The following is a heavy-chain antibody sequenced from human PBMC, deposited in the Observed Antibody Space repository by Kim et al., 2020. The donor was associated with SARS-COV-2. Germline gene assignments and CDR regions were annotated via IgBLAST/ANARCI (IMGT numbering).Heavy chain of an antibody. CDR1: GFTFTSYW. Sequence: GESLKISCEGSGFTFTSYWIGWVRQMPGKGLEWMGIIHPGDSDTTYSPSFQGQVTISADKSTSTAYLQWSSLKASDTATYFCARFSVGISIYYHFGMDVWRLGTTVTVSS. J-gene: IGHJ6*02. CDR3: ARFSVGISIYYHFGMDV. D-gene: IGHD1-26*01. CDR2: IHPGDSDT. V-gene: IGHV5-51*01.